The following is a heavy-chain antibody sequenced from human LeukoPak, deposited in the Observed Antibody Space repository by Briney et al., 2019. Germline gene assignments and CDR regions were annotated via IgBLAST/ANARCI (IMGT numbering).Heavy chain of an antibody. J-gene: IGHJ4*02. D-gene: IGHD1-26*01. Sequence: PSETLSLTCTVSGGSISSYYWSWIRQPPGKGLEWIGYIYYSGSTNYNPSLKSRVTISVDTSKNQFSLKLSSVTAADTAVYYCARVNMWELLYYFVYWGQGTLVTVSS. CDR1: GGSISSYY. CDR3: ARVNMWELLYYFVY. CDR2: IYYSGST. V-gene: IGHV4-59*01.